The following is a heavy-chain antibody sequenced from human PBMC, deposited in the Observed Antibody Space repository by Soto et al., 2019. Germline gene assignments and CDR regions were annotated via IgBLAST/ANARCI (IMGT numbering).Heavy chain of an antibody. CDR2: INHTGST. D-gene: IGHD3-3*01. V-gene: IGHV4-34*02. CDR1: GAPFSGYY. CDR3: ARGREIFGAVTPFEY. Sequence: QVQLQQWGAGLPKPSETLSLTCAVSGAPFSGYYWTWIRQPPGKGLEWIGEINHTGSTKYNPSLKSRVTISLDTSKNQFSLSLRSVTAADTAVYYCARGREIFGAVTPFEYWGQGTQVAVSS. J-gene: IGHJ4*02.